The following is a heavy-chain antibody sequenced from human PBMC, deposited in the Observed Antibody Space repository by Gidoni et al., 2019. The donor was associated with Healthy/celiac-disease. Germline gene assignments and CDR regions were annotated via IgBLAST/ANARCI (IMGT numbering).Heavy chain of an antibody. CDR1: GFTFRSYA. J-gene: IGHJ6*02. CDR2: ISYDGSNK. D-gene: IGHD3-10*01. CDR3: ARDDRILWFGELWTATRYGMDV. V-gene: IGHV3-30-3*01. Sequence: QVQLVESGGGVVQPGRSLRLSCAASGFTFRSYAMHWVRQAPGKGLEWVAVISYDGSNKYYADSVKGRFTISRDNSKNTLYLQMNSLRAEDTAVYYCARDDRILWFGELWTATRYGMDVWGQGTTVTVSS.